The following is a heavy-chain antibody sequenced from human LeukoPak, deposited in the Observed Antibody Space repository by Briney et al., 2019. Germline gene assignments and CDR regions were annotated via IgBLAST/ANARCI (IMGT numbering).Heavy chain of an antibody. CDR1: GFTFDDYG. V-gene: IGHV3-21*01. CDR3: ARDIVVVPAAMNGRKYGLDV. CDR2: ISSSSSYI. D-gene: IGHD2-2*01. Sequence: GGSLRLSCAASGFTFDDYGMSWVRQAPGKGLEWVSSISSSSSYIDYADSVKGRFTISRDNAKNSLYLQMNSLRAEDKAVYYCARDIVVVPAAMNGRKYGLDVWGHGTTVIVSS. J-gene: IGHJ6*02.